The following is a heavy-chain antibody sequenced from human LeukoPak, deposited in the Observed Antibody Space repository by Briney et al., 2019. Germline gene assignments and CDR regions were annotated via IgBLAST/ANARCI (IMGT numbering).Heavy chain of an antibody. CDR2: IYPGDSDT. Sequence: GESLKISCKGSGYSFTSYWIACVRQMPGKGLEWMGIIYPGDSDTRYSPSFQGQVTISADKSISTAYLQWSSLKASDTAMYYCARTLWTTRFDPWGQGTLVTVSS. J-gene: IGHJ5*02. CDR1: GYSFTSYW. D-gene: IGHD3/OR15-3a*01. V-gene: IGHV5-51*01. CDR3: ARTLWTTRFDP.